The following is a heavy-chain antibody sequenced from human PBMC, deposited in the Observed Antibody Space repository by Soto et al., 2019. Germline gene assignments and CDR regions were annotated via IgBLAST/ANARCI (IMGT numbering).Heavy chain of an antibody. V-gene: IGHV1-8*01. CDR1: GYTFTSYD. D-gene: IGHD3-22*01. CDR3: ALVVANWFAP. Sequence: QVQLVQSGAEVKKPGASVKVSCKASGYTFTSYDIHLVRQATGQGLEWMGWMHPFSTNTAYAQKFQGRVTMTRNTSLSTAYMELSSLRSEDTGVYYCALVVANWFAPWGQGTLVTVSS. J-gene: IGHJ5*02. CDR2: MHPFSTNT.